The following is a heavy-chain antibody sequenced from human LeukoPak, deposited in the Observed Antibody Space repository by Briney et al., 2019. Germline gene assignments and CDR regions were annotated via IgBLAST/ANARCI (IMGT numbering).Heavy chain of an antibody. D-gene: IGHD6-13*01. J-gene: IGHJ6*03. CDR2: ISRSGGST. CDR1: GFTFSTYA. CDR3: ARAGYSSSPGYMDV. V-gene: IGHV3-21*01. Sequence: GGSLRLSCAASGFTFSTYAMTWVRQAPGKGLQWVSSISRSGGSTYYADSVKGRFTISRDNAKNSLYLQMNSLRAEDTAVYYCARAGYSSSPGYMDVWGKGTTVTISS.